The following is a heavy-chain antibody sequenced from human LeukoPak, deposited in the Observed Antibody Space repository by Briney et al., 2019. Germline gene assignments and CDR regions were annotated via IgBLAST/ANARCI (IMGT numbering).Heavy chain of an antibody. CDR3: ASGPYCRGGTCYLPFDY. D-gene: IGHD2-15*01. CDR2: ILYDGSNK. CDR1: GFTFSTYA. Sequence: GGSLRLSCAASGFTFSTYAMHWARQAPGKGLEWVAVILYDGSNKYYADSVKGRFTISRDNSKNTLYLQMNSLRAEDTAVYYCASGPYCRGGTCYLPFDYWGQGTLVTVSS. V-gene: IGHV3-30*04. J-gene: IGHJ4*02.